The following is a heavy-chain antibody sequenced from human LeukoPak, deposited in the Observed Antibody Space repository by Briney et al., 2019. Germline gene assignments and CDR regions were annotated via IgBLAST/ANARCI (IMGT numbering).Heavy chain of an antibody. Sequence: ANIKQHGREKYYVDSVKGRFTISRDNAKNSLYLQMNSLRAEDTAVYYCASASRIAAAGDYWGQGTLVTVSS. V-gene: IGHV3-7*01. J-gene: IGHJ4*02. CDR2: IKQHGREK. D-gene: IGHD6-13*01. CDR3: ASASRIAAAGDY.